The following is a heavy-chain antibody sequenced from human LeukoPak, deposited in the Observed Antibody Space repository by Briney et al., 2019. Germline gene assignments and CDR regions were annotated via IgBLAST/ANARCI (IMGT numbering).Heavy chain of an antibody. Sequence: GGSLRLSCTVSGFTVSSNSMSWVRQAPGKGLEWVSFIYSDNTHYSDSVKGRFTISRDNSKNTLYLQMNSLRAEDTAVYYCARGGKNSGSYYGVTDYWGQGTLVTVSS. CDR3: ARGGKNSGSYYGVTDY. J-gene: IGHJ4*02. V-gene: IGHV3-53*01. CDR2: IYSDNT. CDR1: GFTVSSNS. D-gene: IGHD1-26*01.